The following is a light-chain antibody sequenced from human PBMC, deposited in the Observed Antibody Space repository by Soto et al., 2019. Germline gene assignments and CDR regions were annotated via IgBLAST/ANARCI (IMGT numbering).Light chain of an antibody. CDR3: SSYTNSDTHV. V-gene: IGLV2-14*01. J-gene: IGLJ1*01. CDR2: QVS. CDR1: SSDVGGYKY. Sequence: QSALTQPASVSGSPGQSIIISCIGSSSDVGGYKYVSWYQQNPDKAPKLIIYQVSNRPSGVSNRFSGSKSGNTASLTISGLQAEDEADYYCSSYTNSDTHVFGTGTKVTV.